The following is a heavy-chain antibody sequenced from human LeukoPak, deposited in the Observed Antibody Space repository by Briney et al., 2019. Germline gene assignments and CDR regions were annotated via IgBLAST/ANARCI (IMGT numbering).Heavy chain of an antibody. CDR3: ARPRGPWYFDL. CDR2: ISSSSSYI. Sequence: GGSLRLSCAASGFTFSSYSMNWVRQAPGKGLEWVSSISSSSSYIYYADSVKGRFTISRDNAKNSLYLQMNSLRAEDTAVYYCARPRGPWYFDLWGRGTLVTVSS. V-gene: IGHV3-21*01. CDR1: GFTFSSYS. J-gene: IGHJ2*01.